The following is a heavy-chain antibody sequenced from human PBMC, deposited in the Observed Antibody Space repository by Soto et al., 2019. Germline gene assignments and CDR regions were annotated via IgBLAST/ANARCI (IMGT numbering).Heavy chain of an antibody. CDR1: GGSFSGYY. V-gene: IGHV4-34*01. D-gene: IGHD3-10*01. Sequence: QVQLQQWGAGLLKPSETLSRTCAVYGGSFSGYYWSWIRQPPRKGLEWIGEINHSGSTNYNPSLTRRVTISVDTSKNQFSLKLSSVTAADSAVYYCARTGGVPLSHAYYYGSGRVDPWGQGTLVTVSS. CDR2: INHSGST. J-gene: IGHJ5*02. CDR3: ARTGGVPLSHAYYYGSGRVDP.